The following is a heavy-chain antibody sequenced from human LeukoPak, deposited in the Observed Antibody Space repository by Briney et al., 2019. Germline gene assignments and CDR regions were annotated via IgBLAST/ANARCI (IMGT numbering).Heavy chain of an antibody. V-gene: IGHV3-21*01. CDR3: ARTINVLRFLEWIYAFDI. CDR1: GFTFSSYS. CDR2: ISSSSYI. J-gene: IGHJ3*02. D-gene: IGHD3-3*01. Sequence: PGGSLRLSCAASGFTFSSYSMNWVRQAPGKGLEWVSSISSSSYIYYADSVKGRFTISRDNAKNSLYLQMNSLRAEDTAVYYCARTINVLRFLEWIYAFDIWGQGTMVTVSS.